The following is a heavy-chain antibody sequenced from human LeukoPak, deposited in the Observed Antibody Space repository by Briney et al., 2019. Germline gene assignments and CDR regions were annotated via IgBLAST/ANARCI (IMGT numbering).Heavy chain of an antibody. CDR3: ARDSTGYYYYMDV. CDR2: INPNSGGT. D-gene: IGHD2-8*02. Sequence: ASVKVSCKASGYTFTCYYMHWVRQAPGQGLEWMGWINPNSGGTNYAQKFQGRVTMTRDASISTAYMELSRLRSDDTAVYYCARDSTGYYYYMDVWGKGTTVTVSS. V-gene: IGHV1-2*02. CDR1: GYTFTCYY. J-gene: IGHJ6*03.